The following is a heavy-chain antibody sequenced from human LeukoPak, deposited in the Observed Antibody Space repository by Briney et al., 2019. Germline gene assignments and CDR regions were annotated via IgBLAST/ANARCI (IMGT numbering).Heavy chain of an antibody. Sequence: GGSLRLSCAASGFSFSTYGMSWVRQAPGKGLEWVSAISGSGGSTNYADSVKGRFTVSRDNAKNSLYLQMNSLRAEDTAVYYCARESGITMLRGAHTPWGQGILVTVSS. V-gene: IGHV3-23*01. D-gene: IGHD3-10*01. CDR1: GFSFSTYG. CDR3: ARESGITMLRGAHTP. CDR2: ISGSGGST. J-gene: IGHJ5*02.